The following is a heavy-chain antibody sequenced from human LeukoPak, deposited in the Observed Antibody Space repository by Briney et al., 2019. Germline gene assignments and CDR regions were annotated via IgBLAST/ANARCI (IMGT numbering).Heavy chain of an antibody. CDR2: IIPIFGTA. D-gene: IGHD1-26*01. CDR1: GGTFSSYA. CDR3: ARPHPRYSGSYDAFDI. Sequence: VKVSCKASGGTFSSYAISWVRQAPGQGLEWMGGIIPIFGTANYAQKFQGRVTITADESTSTAYMELSSLRSEDTAVYYRARPHPRYSGSYDAFDIWGQGTMVTVSS. J-gene: IGHJ3*02. V-gene: IGHV1-69*13.